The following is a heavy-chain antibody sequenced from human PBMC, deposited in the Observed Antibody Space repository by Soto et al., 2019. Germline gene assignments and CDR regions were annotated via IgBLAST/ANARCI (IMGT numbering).Heavy chain of an antibody. CDR2: ISSSSSCI. CDR3: ARDHYDILTGYKTHWFDP. CDR1: GFTFSSYS. V-gene: IGHV3-21*01. Sequence: GGSLRLSCAASGFTFSSYSMNWVRQAPGKGLEWVSSISSSSSCIYYADSVKGRFTISRDNAKNSLYLQMNSLRAENTAVYYCARDHYDILTGYKTHWFDPWGQGTLVTVSS. D-gene: IGHD3-9*01. J-gene: IGHJ5*02.